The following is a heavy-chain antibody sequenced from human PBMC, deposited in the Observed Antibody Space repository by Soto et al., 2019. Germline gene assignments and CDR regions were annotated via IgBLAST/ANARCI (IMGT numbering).Heavy chain of an antibody. J-gene: IGHJ4*02. CDR1: GFTVSSNY. D-gene: IGHD3-22*01. CDR3: SSGYYYSYFDY. CDR2: IYSGGST. Sequence: EVQLVESGGGLIQPGGSLRLSCAASGFTVSSNYMSWVRQAPGKGLEWGSVIYSGGSTYYADSVKGRFPIPSDNSKNPLYLQMNSLRAEDTAVYYCSSGYYYSYFDYWGQGTLVTVSS. V-gene: IGHV3-53*01.